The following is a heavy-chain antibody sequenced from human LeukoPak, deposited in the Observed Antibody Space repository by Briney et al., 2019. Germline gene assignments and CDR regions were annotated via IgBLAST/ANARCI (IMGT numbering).Heavy chain of an antibody. CDR1: GGSISSYY. J-gene: IGHJ6*02. D-gene: IGHD3-10*01. V-gene: IGHV4-59*01. Sequence: SETLSLTCTVSGGSISSYYWSWIRQPPGKGLEWIGYIYYSGSTNYNPSLRSRVTISVDTSKNQFSLKLSSVTAADTAVYYCARGYVGGFGELINYHYYGMDVWGQGTTVTVSS. CDR2: IYYSGST. CDR3: ARGYVGGFGELINYHYYGMDV.